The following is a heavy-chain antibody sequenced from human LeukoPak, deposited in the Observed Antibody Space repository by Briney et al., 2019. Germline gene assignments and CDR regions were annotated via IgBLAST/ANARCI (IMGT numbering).Heavy chain of an antibody. CDR1: GYTFSGHY. CDR3: ARVGPTMVRGVLPGY. CDR2: INPNSGGT. V-gene: IGHV1-2*02. Sequence: ASVKVSCKASGYTFSGHYIHWVRQAPGQGLEWMGWINPNSGGTNSAQKFQGRVTMSRDTSITTACMELSRLRSDDTAVYYCARVGPTMVRGVLPGYWGQGTLVTVSS. D-gene: IGHD3-10*01. J-gene: IGHJ4*02.